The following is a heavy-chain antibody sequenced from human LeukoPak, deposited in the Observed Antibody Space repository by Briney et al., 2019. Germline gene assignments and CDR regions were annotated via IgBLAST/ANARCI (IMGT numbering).Heavy chain of an antibody. J-gene: IGHJ4*01. CDR3: ARGLVVPAALGY. D-gene: IGHD2-2*01. Sequence: SETLSLTCTVSGGSISSYYWSWIRQPPGKGLEWIGYIYYSGSTNYNPSLKSRVTISVDTSKNQFSLKLSSVTAADTAVYYCARGLVVPAALGYWGQGTLVTVSS. V-gene: IGHV4-59*01. CDR1: GGSISSYY. CDR2: IYYSGST.